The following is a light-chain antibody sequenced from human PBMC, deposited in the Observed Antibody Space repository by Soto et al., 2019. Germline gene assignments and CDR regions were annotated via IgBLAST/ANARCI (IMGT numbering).Light chain of an antibody. CDR3: QKYNSAPRT. CDR1: QGIAPY. Sequence: DVQMTQSPSSLSASVGDRVTITCRASQGIAPYLAWFQQKPGKVPRLLIYATSTLQSGVPSRFSGSGSGTDFTLTISSLQPEDVATYYCQKYNSAPRTFGGGTKV. J-gene: IGKJ4*01. CDR2: ATS. V-gene: IGKV1-27*01.